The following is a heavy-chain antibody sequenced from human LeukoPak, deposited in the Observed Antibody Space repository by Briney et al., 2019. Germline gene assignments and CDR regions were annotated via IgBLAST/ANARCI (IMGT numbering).Heavy chain of an antibody. Sequence: PSETLSLTCAVSGGSISSGGYSWSWIRPPPGKGLEWIGYIYHSGSTYYNPSLKSRVTISVDRSKNQFSLKLSSVTAADTAVYYCARGPITIFGVVIKPYYFDYWGQGTLVTVSS. V-gene: IGHV4-30-2*01. D-gene: IGHD3-3*01. CDR1: GGSISSGGYS. J-gene: IGHJ4*02. CDR3: ARGPITIFGVVIKPYYFDY. CDR2: IYHSGST.